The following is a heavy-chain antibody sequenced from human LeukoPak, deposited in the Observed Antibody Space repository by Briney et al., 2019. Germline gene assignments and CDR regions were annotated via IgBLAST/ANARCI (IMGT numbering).Heavy chain of an antibody. CDR1: GYTFTSYD. V-gene: IGHV1-8*01. D-gene: IGHD3-22*01. CDR2: MNPNSGNT. Sequence: ASVKVSCKASGYTFTSYDINWVRQVTGQGLEWMGWMNPNSGNTGYVQKFKGRVTMTRDTSIGTVYMEMSSLRSEDTAVYYCARGESITMIAALGYWGQGTLVTVSS. J-gene: IGHJ4*02. CDR3: ARGESITMIAALGY.